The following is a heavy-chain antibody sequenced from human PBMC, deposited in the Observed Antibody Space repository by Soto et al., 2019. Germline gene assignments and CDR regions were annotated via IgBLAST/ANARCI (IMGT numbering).Heavy chain of an antibody. CDR2: ISQSGNT. D-gene: IGHD6-6*01. V-gene: IGHV4-34*01. CDR3: ARAMKVSGSSQTRPDF. Sequence: SETLSLTCSIYSGFLSGYYWSWLRQPPGKGLEWIGEISQSGNTNYSPSLKSRVSISIDTSKKQFSLSLASVSAADTAVYYCARAMKVSGSSQTRPDFWGQGTLVTVSS. J-gene: IGHJ4*02. CDR1: SGFLSGYY.